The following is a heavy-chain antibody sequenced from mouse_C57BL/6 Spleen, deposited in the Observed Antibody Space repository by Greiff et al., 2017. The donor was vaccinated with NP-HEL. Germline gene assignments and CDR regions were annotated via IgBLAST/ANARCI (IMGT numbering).Heavy chain of an antibody. J-gene: IGHJ4*01. CDR3: ARYHYDYDYAMDY. V-gene: IGHV5-17*01. CDR2: ISSGRSTI. D-gene: IGHD2-4*01. Sequence: EVMLVESGGGLVKPGGSLKLSCAASGFTFSDYGMHWVRQAPEKGLEWVAYISSGRSTIYYADTVKGRFTISRDNAKNTLFLQMTSLRSEDTAMYYCARYHYDYDYAMDYWGQGTSVTVSS. CDR1: GFTFSDYG.